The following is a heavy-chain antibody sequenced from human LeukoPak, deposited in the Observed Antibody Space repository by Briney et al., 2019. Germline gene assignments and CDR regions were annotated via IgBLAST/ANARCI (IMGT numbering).Heavy chain of an antibody. J-gene: IGHJ6*02. CDR1: GGSFSGYY. Sequence: PSETLSLTCAVYGGSFSGYYWSWIRQPPGKGLEWIGEINHSGSTNYNPSLKSRVTISVDTSKNQFSLKLSSVTAADTAVYYCARGPIVLMVYAIFYGMDVWGQGTTVTVS. V-gene: IGHV4-34*01. CDR2: INHSGST. CDR3: ARGPIVLMVYAIFYGMDV. D-gene: IGHD2-8*01.